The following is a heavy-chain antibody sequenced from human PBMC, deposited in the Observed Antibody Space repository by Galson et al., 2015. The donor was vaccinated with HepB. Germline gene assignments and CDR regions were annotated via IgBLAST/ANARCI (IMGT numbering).Heavy chain of an antibody. CDR3: ARGGSSCDY. V-gene: IGHV3-66*02. Sequence: SLRLSCAASGFTVSSNYMTWVRQAPGKGLEWVSVIDSGGNTYYADSVKGRFTISRDNSKNTVYLQMNSLRPEDTAVYYCARGGSSCDYWGQGTLVTVSS. D-gene: IGHD6-13*01. CDR1: GFTVSSNY. J-gene: IGHJ4*02. CDR2: IDSGGNT.